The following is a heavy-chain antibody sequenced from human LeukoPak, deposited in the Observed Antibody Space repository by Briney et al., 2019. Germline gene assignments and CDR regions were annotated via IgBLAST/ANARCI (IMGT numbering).Heavy chain of an antibody. D-gene: IGHD3-10*01. CDR3: ARDLVEYYYGSGSYYFDY. CDR2: IYSGGST. CDR1: GFTVSSNY. V-gene: IGHV3-66*01. J-gene: IGHJ4*02. Sequence: GGSLRLSCAASGFTVSSNYMSWVRQAPGKGLEWVSVIYSGGSTYYADYVKGRFTISRDNAKNSLYLQMNSLRAEDTAVYYCARDLVEYYYGSGSYYFDYWGQGTLVTVSS.